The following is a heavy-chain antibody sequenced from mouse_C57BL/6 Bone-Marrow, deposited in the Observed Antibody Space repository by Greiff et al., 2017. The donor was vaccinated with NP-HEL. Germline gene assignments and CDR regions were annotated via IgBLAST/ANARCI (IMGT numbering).Heavy chain of an antibody. Sequence: EVQVVESGGGLVKPGGSLKLSCAASGFTFSSYAMSWVRQTPVKRLEWVATISDGGSYTYYPDNVKGRFTISRDNAKNNLYLQMSHLKSEDTAIYYCARLCYAMDYWGQGTSVTVSS. J-gene: IGHJ4*01. CDR2: ISDGGSYT. CDR3: ARLCYAMDY. V-gene: IGHV5-4*01. CDR1: GFTFSSYA.